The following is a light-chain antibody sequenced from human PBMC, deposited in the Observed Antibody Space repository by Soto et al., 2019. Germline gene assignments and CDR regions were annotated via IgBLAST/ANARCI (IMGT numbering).Light chain of an antibody. Sequence: EIVLTQSPATLSLSPGERATLSCWASQSVNRYLVWYQQKPGQAPRLIMYDAYKRATGIPARFSGSGSGTDFTLTISSLEPEDFAVYYCQHRMNWPLTFGQGTRLEIK. V-gene: IGKV3-11*01. CDR1: QSVNRY. CDR2: DAY. J-gene: IGKJ5*01. CDR3: QHRMNWPLT.